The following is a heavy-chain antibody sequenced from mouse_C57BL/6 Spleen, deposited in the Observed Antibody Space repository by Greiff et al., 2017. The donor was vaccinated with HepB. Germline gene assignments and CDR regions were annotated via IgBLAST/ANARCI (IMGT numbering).Heavy chain of an antibody. D-gene: IGHD1-1*01. CDR1: GYTFTSYG. CDR3: AIKGYYGSSPYYFDY. CDR2: IYPRSGNT. V-gene: IGHV1-81*01. Sequence: VQLKESGAELARPGASVKLSCKASGYTFTSYGISWVKQRTGQGLEWIGEIYPRSGNTYYNEKFKGKATLTADKSSSTAYMELRSLTSEDSAVYFCAIKGYYGSSPYYFDYWGQGTTLTVSS. J-gene: IGHJ2*01.